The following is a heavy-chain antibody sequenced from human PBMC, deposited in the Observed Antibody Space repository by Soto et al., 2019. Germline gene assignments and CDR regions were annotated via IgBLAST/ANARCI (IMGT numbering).Heavy chain of an antibody. D-gene: IGHD4-17*01. CDR2: INSDGSST. V-gene: IGHV3-74*01. Sequence: EVQLVESGGGLVQPGGSLRLSCAASGLTFSTSWMYWVRQAPGKGLAWVSRINSDGSSTDYADSVKGRFTISRDNAKNTLYLQMNSLRAEDTAVYYCARVLYYGDYPAADYWGQGTLVTVSS. CDR1: GLTFSTSW. CDR3: ARVLYYGDYPAADY. J-gene: IGHJ4*02.